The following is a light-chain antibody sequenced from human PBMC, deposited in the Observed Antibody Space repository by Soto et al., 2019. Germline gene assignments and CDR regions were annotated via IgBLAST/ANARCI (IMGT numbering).Light chain of an antibody. CDR2: EVS. CDR3: SSYTSSSTRV. Sequence: QSALTQPSSVSGSSGESITISCTGTSSDVGGYNYVSWYQQHPGKAPKLMIYEVSNRPSGVSNRFSGSKSGNTASLTISGLQAEDEADYYCSSYTSSSTRVFGTGTKLTV. J-gene: IGLJ1*01. CDR1: SSDVGGYNY. V-gene: IGLV2-14*01.